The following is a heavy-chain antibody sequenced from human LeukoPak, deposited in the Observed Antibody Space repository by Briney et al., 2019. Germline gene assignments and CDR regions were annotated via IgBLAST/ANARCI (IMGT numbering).Heavy chain of an antibody. CDR1: GFAFSSYA. J-gene: IGHJ6*02. Sequence: PGGSLRLSCAASGFAFSSYAISWVRQAPGKGLEWVSSISGSGGSTYYADSVKGRFTISRDNFKNTLYLQMNSLRDEDTAVYFCARRPYSDTSGRLSDVWGQGTTVTVSS. CDR3: ARRPYSDTSGRLSDV. CDR2: ISGSGGST. V-gene: IGHV3-23*01. D-gene: IGHD3-22*01.